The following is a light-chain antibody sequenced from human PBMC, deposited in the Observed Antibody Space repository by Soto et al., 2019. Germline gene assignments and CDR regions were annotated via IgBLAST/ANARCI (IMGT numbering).Light chain of an antibody. CDR1: QSVSSN. V-gene: IGKV3-15*01. CDR3: QQYNNWPPWT. Sequence: EIVLTQSPATLSLSPGERATLSCRASQSVSSNLAWYQQKPGQAPRLLIYGASTRATGIPARFSGSGSGTEFTLTISRLQSEDFAVYYCQQYNNWPPWTVGQGTKVDIK. CDR2: GAS. J-gene: IGKJ1*01.